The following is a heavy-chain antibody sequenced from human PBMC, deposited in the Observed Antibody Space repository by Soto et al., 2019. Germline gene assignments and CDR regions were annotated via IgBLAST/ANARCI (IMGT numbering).Heavy chain of an antibody. D-gene: IGHD3-22*01. CDR2: IDPSDSQT. J-gene: IGHJ4*02. Sequence: RRESLKISCKGSGYSFAGYWITWVRQKPGKGLEWMGRIDPSDSQTYYSPSFRGHVTISVTKSITTVFLQWSSLRASGTAMYYCARQIYDSDTGPNFQYYFDSWGQGTPVTVSS. V-gene: IGHV5-10-1*01. CDR3: ARQIYDSDTGPNFQYYFDS. CDR1: GYSFAGYW.